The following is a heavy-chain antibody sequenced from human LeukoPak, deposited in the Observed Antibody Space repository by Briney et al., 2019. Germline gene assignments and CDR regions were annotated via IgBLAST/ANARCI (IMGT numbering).Heavy chain of an antibody. CDR2: IYTSGST. CDR3: ARDRGVDYFDY. J-gene: IGHJ4*02. V-gene: IGHV4-61*02. Sequence: SETLSLTCPVSGGSISSGSYYWSWIRQPAGKGLEWIGRIYTSGSTNYNPSLKSRVTISVDTSKNQFSLKLSSVTAADTAVYYCARDRGVDYFDYWGQGTLVTVSS. CDR1: GGSISSGSYY. D-gene: IGHD3-16*01.